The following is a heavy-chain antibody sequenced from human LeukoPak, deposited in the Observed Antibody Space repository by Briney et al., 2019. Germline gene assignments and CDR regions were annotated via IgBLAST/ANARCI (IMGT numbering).Heavy chain of an antibody. V-gene: IGHV4-59*01. CDR2: IYYSGST. D-gene: IGHD3-22*01. Sequence: SETLSLTCTVSGGSISSYYWSWIRQPPGKGLEWIGYIYYSGSTNYNPSLKSRVTISVDTSKNQFSLKLSSVTAADTAVYYCAREGYYDRNGIDYWGQGTLVTVSS. J-gene: IGHJ4*02. CDR1: GGSISSYY. CDR3: AREGYYDRNGIDY.